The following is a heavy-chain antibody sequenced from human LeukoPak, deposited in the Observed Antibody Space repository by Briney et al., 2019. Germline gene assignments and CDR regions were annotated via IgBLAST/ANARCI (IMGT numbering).Heavy chain of an antibody. Sequence: GESLKISCKGSGYSFPNYWIGWVRQMPGKGLECMGIIYPGDSDARYSPSFQGQVTIPADKSITTAYLQWSSLKASDTAVYYCAVGTGYYFDLWGQGTLVTVSS. CDR1: GYSFPNYW. CDR2: IYPGDSDA. V-gene: IGHV5-51*01. CDR3: AVGTGYYFDL. J-gene: IGHJ4*02. D-gene: IGHD3/OR15-3a*01.